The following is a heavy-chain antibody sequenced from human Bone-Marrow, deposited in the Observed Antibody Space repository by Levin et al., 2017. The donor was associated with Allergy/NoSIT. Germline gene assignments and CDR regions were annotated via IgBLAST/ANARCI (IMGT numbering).Heavy chain of an antibody. CDR2: IFYSGNT. J-gene: IGHJ3*02. CDR1: GGSVTSGNYY. D-gene: IGHD5-24*01. CDR3: ARDARGYNSKALDI. V-gene: IGHV4-61*01. Sequence: SETLSLTCTISGGSVTSGNYYWTWMRQPPGKGLEWIGYIFYSGNTNYNPSFESRVTMSIDTSKNQFSLRLGSVTPADTALYYCARDARGYNSKALDIWGQGTMVTVSS.